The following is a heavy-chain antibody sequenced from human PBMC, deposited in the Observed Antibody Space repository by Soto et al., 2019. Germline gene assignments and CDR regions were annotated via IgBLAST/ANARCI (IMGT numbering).Heavy chain of an antibody. V-gene: IGHV3-33*01. CDR1: GFTFSGFG. D-gene: IGHD4-17*01. Sequence: QVHLVESGGGVVQPGTSLRLSCEASGFTFSGFGMHWVRQTPGKGLEWVAVIWYDGSKEYFADCVKGRFTISRDNSKNALYLQMNSLRAEASAIYFCARGRGVSYGGNSPHYDVWCQGKLVTVSS. CDR2: IWYDGSKE. J-gene: IGHJ3*01. CDR3: ARGRGVSYGGNSPHYDV.